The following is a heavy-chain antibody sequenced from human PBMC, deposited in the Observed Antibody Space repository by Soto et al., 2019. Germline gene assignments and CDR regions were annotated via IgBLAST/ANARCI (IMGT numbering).Heavy chain of an antibody. CDR2: MWYDGSSQ. V-gene: IGHV3-33*01. CDR1: GFTFSTYV. D-gene: IGHD6-13*01. CDR3: ARGGDSTSWYRAFDI. Sequence: QVQLVESGGGVVQPGRSLRLSCAASGFTFSTYVMNWVRQAPGKGLEWVAIMWYDGSSQHYDDSVKGRFTISRDNSRNTLYLQMNSLSDEDTAVYYCARGGDSTSWYRAFDIWGQGTMVTVSS. J-gene: IGHJ3*02.